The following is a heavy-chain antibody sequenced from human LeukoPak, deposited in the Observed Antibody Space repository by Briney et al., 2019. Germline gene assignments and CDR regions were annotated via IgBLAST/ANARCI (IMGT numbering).Heavy chain of an antibody. D-gene: IGHD3-22*01. Sequence: ASVKVSCKASGYTFTDYYMHWVRQAPGQGLEWMGWINPNTGGTNYAQKLQGRVTMTRDTSISTPYMELSWLRSDDTAAYYCARDRFTMIVVARDAFDIWGQGTMVTVSS. CDR1: GYTFTDYY. J-gene: IGHJ3*02. CDR2: INPNTGGT. V-gene: IGHV1-2*02. CDR3: ARDRFTMIVVARDAFDI.